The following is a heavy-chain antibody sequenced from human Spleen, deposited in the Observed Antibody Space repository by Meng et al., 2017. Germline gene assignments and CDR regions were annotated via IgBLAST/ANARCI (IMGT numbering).Heavy chain of an antibody. CDR3: AKDLGGVVAAADDY. D-gene: IGHD2-2*01. J-gene: IGHJ4*02. V-gene: IGHV3-15*01. Sequence: GESLKISCAASGFTFSNAWMSWVRQAPGKGLEWVGRIKSKTDGGTTDYAAPVKGRFTISRDDSKNTLYLQMNSLRVEDTAVYYCAKDLGGVVAAADDYWGQGTLVTVSS. CDR1: GFTFSNAW. CDR2: IKSKTDGGTT.